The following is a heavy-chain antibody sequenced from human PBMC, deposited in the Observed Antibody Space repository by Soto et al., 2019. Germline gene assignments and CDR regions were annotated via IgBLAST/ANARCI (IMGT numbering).Heavy chain of an antibody. V-gene: IGHV3-30*18. CDR3: AKDLSQWESPFDY. Sequence: GGPLSLSCPASGFTFSTYGMHWVRQAPGKGLEWVAVISYDGSNKYYADSVKGRFTISRDNSKNTLYLQMNSLRAEDTAVYYCAKDLSQWESPFDYWGQGTLVTVSS. CDR2: ISYDGSNK. CDR1: GFTFSTYG. D-gene: IGHD1-26*01. J-gene: IGHJ4*02.